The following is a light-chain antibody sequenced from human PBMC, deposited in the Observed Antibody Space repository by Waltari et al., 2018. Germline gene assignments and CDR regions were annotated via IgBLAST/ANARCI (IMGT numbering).Light chain of an antibody. Sequence: IVLTQSPGILSLSPGERATLSCRASQSVSSSYLAWYQQKVGQAPRLLIYGASSRATGIPDRFSGSGSGTDFTLTISRLEPEDFAVYYCQHYGSSLPHTFGGGTKVEIK. CDR3: QHYGSSLPHT. V-gene: IGKV3-20*01. J-gene: IGKJ4*01. CDR2: GAS. CDR1: QSVSSSY.